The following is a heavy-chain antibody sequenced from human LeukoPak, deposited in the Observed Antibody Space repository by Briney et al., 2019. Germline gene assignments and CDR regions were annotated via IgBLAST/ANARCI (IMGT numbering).Heavy chain of an antibody. Sequence: SSETLSLTCAVSGGSISSSNWWSWVRQPPGKGLEWIGEIYHSGSTNYNPSLKRRVTISVDKSKNQFSLKLSSVTAADTAVYYCARDRESPSGYEPGIDPWGQGTLVTVSS. CDR3: ARDRESPSGYEPGIDP. J-gene: IGHJ5*02. CDR2: IYHSGST. CDR1: GGSISSSNW. V-gene: IGHV4-4*02. D-gene: IGHD5-12*01.